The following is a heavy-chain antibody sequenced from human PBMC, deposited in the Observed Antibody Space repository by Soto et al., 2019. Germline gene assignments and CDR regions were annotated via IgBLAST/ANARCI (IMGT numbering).Heavy chain of an antibody. CDR1: GFTFSSYA. CDR2: ISGSGGST. Sequence: SGGSLTLSCAASGFTFSSYAMSWVRQAPGKGLEWISGISGSGGSTYYADSVKGRFTISRDNSKNTVYLQMNSLRAEDTAVYYCAKGPTDDTSGYYYVPLLYWGQGTLVTVSS. J-gene: IGHJ4*02. CDR3: AKGPTDDTSGYYYVPLLY. V-gene: IGHV3-23*01. D-gene: IGHD3-22*01.